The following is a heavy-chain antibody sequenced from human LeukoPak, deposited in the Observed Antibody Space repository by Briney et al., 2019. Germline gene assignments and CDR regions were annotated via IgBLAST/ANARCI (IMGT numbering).Heavy chain of an antibody. J-gene: IGHJ4*02. CDR2: IYYSGST. CDR3: ARGSKGYSYGCFDY. D-gene: IGHD5-18*01. V-gene: IGHV4-39*07. CDR1: GGSITSNTYF. Sequence: SETLSLTCIVSGGSITSNTYFWDWIRQTPGKGLEWIGSIYYSGSTYYNPSLKSRVTISVDKSKNQFSLKLSSVTAADTAVYYCARGSKGYSYGCFDYWGQGTLVTVSS.